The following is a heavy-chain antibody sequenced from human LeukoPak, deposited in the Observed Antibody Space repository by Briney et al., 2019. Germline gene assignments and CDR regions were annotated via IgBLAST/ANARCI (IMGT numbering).Heavy chain of an antibody. CDR1: GDSVSSNSAA. J-gene: IGHJ3*02. CDR2: PYYKSKRYN. Sequence: SQTLSLTCAISGDSVSSNSAAWNWISQSPSRGLEWLGRPYYKSKRYNDNAVPIKSRITNNPDTTQHQSDLQLNSLTREDTPVNYCAREGKEYDSIGYYLDAFDIWGQGTMVTVSS. CDR3: AREGKEYDSIGYYLDAFDI. D-gene: IGHD3-22*01. V-gene: IGHV6-1*01.